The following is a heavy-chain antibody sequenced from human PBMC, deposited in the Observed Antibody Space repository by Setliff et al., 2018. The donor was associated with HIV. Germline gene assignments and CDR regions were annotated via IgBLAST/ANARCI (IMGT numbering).Heavy chain of an antibody. Sequence: SETLSLTCAVYGGSFSGYYWSWIRQSPGKGLEWIGEINHRGSTNYNPSLKSRVTISVDTSKNQFPLKLSSVTAADTAVYYCASLKGHYFDTSGYYNNWFDPGAREPWSPSPQ. J-gene: IGHJ5*02. V-gene: IGHV4-34*01. D-gene: IGHD3-22*01. CDR2: INHRGST. CDR3: ASLKGHYFDTSGYYNNWFDP. CDR1: GGSFSGYY.